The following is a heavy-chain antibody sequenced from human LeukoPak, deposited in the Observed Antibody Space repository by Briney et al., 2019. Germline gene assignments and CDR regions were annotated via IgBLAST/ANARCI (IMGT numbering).Heavy chain of an antibody. J-gene: IGHJ6*03. D-gene: IGHD5-18*01. V-gene: IGHV3-7*01. CDR2: IKQDGSEK. CDR3: ARVQRGYSYNPLGYYYYYMDV. Sequence: SGGSLRLSCAASGFTFISYWLTWVRQAPGKGQEWVANIKQDGSEKYYVGSVKGRFTISRDNAKNSLYLQMNSLRAEDTAVYYCARVQRGYSYNPLGYYYYYMDVWGKGTTVTVSS. CDR1: GFTFISYW.